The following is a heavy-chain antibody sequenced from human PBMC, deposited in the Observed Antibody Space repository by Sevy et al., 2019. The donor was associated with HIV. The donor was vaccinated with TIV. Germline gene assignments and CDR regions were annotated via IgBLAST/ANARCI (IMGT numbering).Heavy chain of an antibody. D-gene: IGHD5-12*01. CDR3: SSEAGGFNWRPYYFDS. V-gene: IGHV3-7*01. Sequence: GGSLRLSCAGSGFIFSDYWLSWVRQSPGKGLEWVATIKQDGSEKYYVDSVKGGFAISRDNGRNSVSQEMTGLRVEDTALYYCSSEAGGFNWRPYYFDSWGQGTLVTVSS. J-gene: IGHJ4*02. CDR2: IKQDGSEK. CDR1: GFIFSDYW.